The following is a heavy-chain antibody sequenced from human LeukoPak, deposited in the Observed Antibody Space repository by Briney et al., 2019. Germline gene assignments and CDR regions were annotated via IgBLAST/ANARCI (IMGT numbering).Heavy chain of an antibody. Sequence: ASVKVSCKASGYTFTGYYMHWVRQAPGQGLEWMGWINLNSGGTNYAQKFQGRVTMTRDTSISTAYMELSRLRSDDTAVYYCARDHGYGDFQLDYWGQGTLVTVSS. V-gene: IGHV1-2*02. CDR2: INLNSGGT. CDR1: GYTFTGYY. J-gene: IGHJ4*02. D-gene: IGHD4-17*01. CDR3: ARDHGYGDFQLDY.